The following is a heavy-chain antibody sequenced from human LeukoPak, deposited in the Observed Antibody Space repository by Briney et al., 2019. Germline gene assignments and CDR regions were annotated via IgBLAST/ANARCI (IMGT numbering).Heavy chain of an antibody. Sequence: GGSLRLSCAASGFTFSSYSMNWVRQAPGKGLEWVSSISSSSSYIYYADSVKGRFTISRDNAKNSLYLQMNSLRAEDTAVYYCARVPGMVPDTHPDYCGQGTLVTASS. V-gene: IGHV3-21*01. CDR1: GFTFSSYS. CDR3: ARVPGMVPDTHPDY. J-gene: IGHJ4*02. D-gene: IGHD3-10*01. CDR2: ISSSSSYI.